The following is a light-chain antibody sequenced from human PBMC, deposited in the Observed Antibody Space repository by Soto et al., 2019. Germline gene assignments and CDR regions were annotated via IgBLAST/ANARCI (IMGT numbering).Light chain of an antibody. CDR1: QSVSSSY. Sequence: EIVLTQSPGTLSLSPGEGATLSCRASQSVSSSYLAWYQQKPGQAPRLLIYGASSRATGIPDRFSGSGSGTEFSLTISSLQSEDFAVYYCQQYSKWPITFGQGTLLEI. V-gene: IGKV3-20*01. J-gene: IGKJ5*01. CDR3: QQYSKWPIT. CDR2: GAS.